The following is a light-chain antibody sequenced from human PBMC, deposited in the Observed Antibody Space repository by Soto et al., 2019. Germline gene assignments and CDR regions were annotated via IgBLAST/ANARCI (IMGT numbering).Light chain of an antibody. Sequence: DIQMTQSPSTLSASVGDRGTITCRASQSIGSLLAWYQQKPGRAPKLLIYAASSLESGVPSRFSGSGPGTEFTLTISSLQPDDFATYYCQQYDSYPWTFGQGTKVYIK. CDR3: QQYDSYPWT. CDR2: AAS. CDR1: QSIGSL. J-gene: IGKJ1*01. V-gene: IGKV1-5*01.